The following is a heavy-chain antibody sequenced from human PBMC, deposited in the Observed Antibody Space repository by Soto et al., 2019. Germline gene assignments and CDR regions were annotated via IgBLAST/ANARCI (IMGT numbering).Heavy chain of an antibody. J-gene: IGHJ2*01. CDR1: GFTFSSYG. CDR2: ISYDGSNK. CDR3: AKDTWYFDL. V-gene: IGHV3-30*18. Sequence: HPGGSLRLSCAASGFTFSSYGMHWVRQAPGKGLEWVAVISYDGSNKYYADSVKGRFTISRDNSRNTLYLQMNSLRAEDTAVYYCAKDTWYFDLWGRGTLVTVSS.